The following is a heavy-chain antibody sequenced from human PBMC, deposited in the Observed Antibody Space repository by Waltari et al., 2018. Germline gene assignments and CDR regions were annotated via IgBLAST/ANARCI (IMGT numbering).Heavy chain of an antibody. CDR3: AETPYCSSTSCSFDY. J-gene: IGHJ4*02. CDR1: GGSISSSSYY. V-gene: IGHV4-39*01. D-gene: IGHD2-2*01. Sequence: QLQLQESGPGLVKPSETLSLTCTVSGGSISSSSYYWGWIRQPPGKGLEWIGSSYYSGSTYSNPSLKSRVTISVDTSKNQFALKLSSVTAADTAVYYCAETPYCSSTSCSFDYWGQGTLVTVSS. CDR2: SYYSGST.